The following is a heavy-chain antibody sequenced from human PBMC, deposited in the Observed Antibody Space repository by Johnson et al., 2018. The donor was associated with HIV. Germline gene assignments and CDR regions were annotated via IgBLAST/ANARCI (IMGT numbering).Heavy chain of an antibody. CDR2: SSGGTST. D-gene: IGHD1-26*01. CDR1: GFTVSDSY. J-gene: IGHJ3*02. Sequence: VLLVESGGGLVQPGGSLRLSCAVSGFTVSDSYMTWVRQAPGKGLEWVSVSSGGTSTFYATSVKGRLTISRETSKNTLYLQMKSLRAEDTAVYYFAKDLRQSSWGLLDDAFDIWGQGTMVTVSS. CDR3: AKDLRQSSWGLLDDAFDI. V-gene: IGHV3-66*02.